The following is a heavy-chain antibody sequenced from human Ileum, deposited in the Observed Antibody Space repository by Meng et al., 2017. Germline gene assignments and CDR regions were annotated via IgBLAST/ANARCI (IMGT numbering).Heavy chain of an antibody. J-gene: IGHJ4*01. D-gene: IGHD6-6*01. CDR3: GRGRASFYFDF. CDR1: GFTFSNYA. V-gene: IGHV1-3*01. Sequence: QVHFVQSGAEVKKPGALVRISCKASGFTFSNYAIYWVRQAPGQSLEWLGWIHAGSGDTKFSQTFQGRLTFDRDTSADTVYMELSSLTSGDRAVYYCGRGRASFYFDFLGQGTLVTVSS. CDR2: IHAGSGDT.